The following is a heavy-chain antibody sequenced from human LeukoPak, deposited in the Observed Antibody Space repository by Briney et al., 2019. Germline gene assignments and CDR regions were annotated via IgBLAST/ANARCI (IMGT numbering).Heavy chain of an antibody. CDR1: GGTFSSYA. V-gene: IGHV1-69*13. J-gene: IGHJ4*02. D-gene: IGHD2-2*02. Sequence: SVKVSCKASGGTFSSYAISWVRQAPGQGLEWMGGIIPIFGTANYAQKFQGRVTITADESTSTAYMELSSLRSEDTAVYYCARAYCSSTSCYNPWSFDYWGQGTLVTVSS. CDR2: IIPIFGTA. CDR3: ARAYCSSTSCYNPWSFDY.